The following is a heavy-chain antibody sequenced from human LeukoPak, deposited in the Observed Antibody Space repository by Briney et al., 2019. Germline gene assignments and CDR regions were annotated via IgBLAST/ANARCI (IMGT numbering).Heavy chain of an antibody. Sequence: SETLSLTCTVSGGSISSYYWSWIRQPPGKGLEWIGYIYHSGSTYYNPSLKSRVTISVDRSKNQFSLKLSSVTAADTAVYYCVRVHWGSDYWGQGTLVTVSS. CDR3: VRVHWGSDY. V-gene: IGHV4-59*12. CDR1: GGSISSYY. D-gene: IGHD7-27*01. J-gene: IGHJ4*02. CDR2: IYHSGST.